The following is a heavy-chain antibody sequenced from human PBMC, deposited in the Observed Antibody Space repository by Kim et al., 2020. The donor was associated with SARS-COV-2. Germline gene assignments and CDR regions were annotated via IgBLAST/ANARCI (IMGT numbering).Heavy chain of an antibody. CDR1: GGSFSGYY. V-gene: IGHV4-34*01. Sequence: SETLSLTCAVYGGSFSGYYWSWIRQPPGKGLEWIGEINHSGSTNYNPSLKSRVTISVDTSKNQFSLKLSSVTAADTAVYYCARGRYSSSWGRWFDPWGQGTLVTVSS. D-gene: IGHD6-13*01. J-gene: IGHJ5*02. CDR3: ARGRYSSSWGRWFDP. CDR2: INHSGST.